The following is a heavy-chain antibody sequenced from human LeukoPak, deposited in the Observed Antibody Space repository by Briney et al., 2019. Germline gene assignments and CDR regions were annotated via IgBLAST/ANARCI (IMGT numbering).Heavy chain of an antibody. CDR1: GGSISSGGYY. CDR2: IYYSGST. J-gene: IGHJ5*02. D-gene: IGHD2-2*01. V-gene: IGHV4-31*03. CDR3: ARETGVVPANWFDP. Sequence: SETLSLTCTVSGGSISSGGYYWSRIRQHPGKGLEWIGYIYYSGSTYYNPSLKSRVTISVDTSKNQFSLKLSSVTAADTAVYYCARETGVVPANWFDPWGQGTLVTVSS.